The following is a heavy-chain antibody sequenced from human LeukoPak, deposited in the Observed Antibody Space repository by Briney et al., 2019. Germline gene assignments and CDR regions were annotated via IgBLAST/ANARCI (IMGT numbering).Heavy chain of an antibody. D-gene: IGHD3-3*01. CDR3: ARKEWVPYYFDX. V-gene: IGHV4-59*01. J-gene: IGHJ4*01. CDR1: GDSISNYY. CDR2: ISYSGST. Sequence: SETLSLTCTVSGDSISNYYWSWIRQPPGKGLEWIGHISYSGSTNYNPSLKSRVTISVDTSKKQFSLRLTSVTAADTAVYYCARKEWVPYYFDXXXXGXXVTXSS.